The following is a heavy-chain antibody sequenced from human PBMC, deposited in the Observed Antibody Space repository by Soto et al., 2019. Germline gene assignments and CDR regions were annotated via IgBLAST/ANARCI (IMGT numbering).Heavy chain of an antibody. D-gene: IGHD2-2*01. CDR2: IYHSGST. J-gene: IGHJ4*02. CDR3: ARVPER. CDR1: GGSISSYY. Sequence: SETLSLTCTVSGGSISSYYWSWIRQPPGKGLEWIGYIYHSGSTYYNPSLKSRVTISVDRSKNQFSLKLSSVTAADTAVYYCARVPERWGQGTLVTVSS. V-gene: IGHV4-59*12.